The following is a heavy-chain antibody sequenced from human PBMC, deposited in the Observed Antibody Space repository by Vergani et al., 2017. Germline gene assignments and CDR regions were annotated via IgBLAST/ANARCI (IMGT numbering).Heavy chain of an antibody. J-gene: IGHJ3*02. Sequence: QVQLQQWGAGLLKPSETLSLTCAVYSGSFSGYYWSWIRQPPGKGLEWIGEINHSGSANYNSSLKSRVTISVDTSKNQFSLKLSSVTAADTAVYYCASLRGTVTIWGQGTMVTVSS. CDR1: SGSFSGYY. D-gene: IGHD4-17*01. CDR3: ASLRGTVTI. V-gene: IGHV4-34*01. CDR2: INHSGSA.